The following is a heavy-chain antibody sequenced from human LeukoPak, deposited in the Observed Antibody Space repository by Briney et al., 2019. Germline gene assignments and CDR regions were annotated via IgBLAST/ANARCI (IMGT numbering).Heavy chain of an antibody. D-gene: IGHD5-24*01. CDR3: ARQRWLRGDFDY. J-gene: IGHJ4*02. CDR1: GGSISSYY. V-gene: IGHV4-59*08. Sequence: SETLSLTCTVSGGSISSYYWSWIRQPPGKGLEWIGYIYYSGSTNYNPSLKSRVTISVDTSKNQFSLKLSSVTAADTAVYYCARQRWLRGDFDYWGQGTLVTVSS. CDR2: IYYSGST.